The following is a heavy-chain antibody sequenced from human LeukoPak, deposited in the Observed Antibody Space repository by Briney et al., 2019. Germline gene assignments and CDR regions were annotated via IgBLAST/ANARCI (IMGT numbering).Heavy chain of an antibody. Sequence: TSETLSLTCAVSGGSISSSDWWSWVRQPPGKGLEWIGEIYHSGYTNYNPSLKSRIIMSVDKSKNQSSLNLISVTAADTAAYYCARLVYRSHWDWGQGTLVTVSS. J-gene: IGHJ4*02. D-gene: IGHD6-13*01. CDR3: ARLVYRSHWD. V-gene: IGHV4-4*02. CDR2: IYHSGYT. CDR1: GGSISSSDW.